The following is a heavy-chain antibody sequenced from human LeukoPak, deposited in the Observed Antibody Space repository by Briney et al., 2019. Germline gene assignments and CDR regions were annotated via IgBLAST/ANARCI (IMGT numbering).Heavy chain of an antibody. J-gene: IGHJ6*04. CDR2: IRFDGSEK. V-gene: IGHV3-30*02. Sequence: GGSLRLSCAASGFTFSSYGMHWVRQAPGKGLEWVTFIRFDGSEKCYSDSVKGRFTISRDNAKDSLYLQMNSLRAEDTAVYYCAELGITMIGGVWGKGTTVTISS. D-gene: IGHD3-10*02. CDR1: GFTFSSYG. CDR3: AELGITMIGGV.